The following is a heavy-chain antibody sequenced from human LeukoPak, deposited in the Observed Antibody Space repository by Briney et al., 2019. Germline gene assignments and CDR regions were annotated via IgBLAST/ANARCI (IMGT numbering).Heavy chain of an antibody. J-gene: IGHJ6*03. Sequence: ASVKVSCKASGYTFTGYYMHWVRQAPGQGLEWMGWVNPNSGGTNYAQKFQGRVTMTRDTSISTAYMELSRLRSDDTAVYYCARGRYFDWSNYYYYMDVWGKGTTVTVSS. V-gene: IGHV1-2*02. D-gene: IGHD3-9*01. CDR1: GYTFTGYY. CDR3: ARGRYFDWSNYYYYMDV. CDR2: VNPNSGGT.